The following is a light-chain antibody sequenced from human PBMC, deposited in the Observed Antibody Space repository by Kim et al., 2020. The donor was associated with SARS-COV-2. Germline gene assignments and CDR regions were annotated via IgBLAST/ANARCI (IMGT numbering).Light chain of an antibody. CDR3: MQATQFPWT. Sequence: PASISCTSSHSRLHSDGNTCLSLLLQRPGQPPRLLIYKVSIRFSGVPDRFSGSGAGTYFTLRISRVEAEDVGVYYCMQATQFPWTFGQGTKVDIK. CDR1: HSRLHSDGNTC. CDR2: KVS. V-gene: IGKV2-24*01. J-gene: IGKJ1*01.